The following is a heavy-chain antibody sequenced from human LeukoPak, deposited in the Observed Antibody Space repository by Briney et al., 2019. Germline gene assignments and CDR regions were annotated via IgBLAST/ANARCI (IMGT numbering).Heavy chain of an antibody. Sequence: SGTLSLTCAVSGGSISSSNWWSWVRQPPGKGLEWIGEIYHSGSTYYNPSLKSRVTISVDTSKNQFSLKLSSVTAADTAVYYCAKSYVDIVATPNYYYGMDVWGQGTTVTVSS. D-gene: IGHD5-12*01. CDR1: GGSISSSNW. V-gene: IGHV4-4*02. J-gene: IGHJ6*02. CDR2: IYHSGST. CDR3: AKSYVDIVATPNYYYGMDV.